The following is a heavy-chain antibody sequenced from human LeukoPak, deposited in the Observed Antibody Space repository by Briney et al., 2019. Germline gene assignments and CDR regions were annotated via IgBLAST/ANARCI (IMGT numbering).Heavy chain of an antibody. Sequence: GGSLRLSCAASGFTFDDYAMHWVRQAPGKGLGWVSLISGDGGSTYYADSVKGRFTISRDNSKNSLYLQMNRLRTEATALYCCAKDPTHGGSVFDDWGQGTLVTVSS. CDR3: AKDPTHGGSVFDD. V-gene: IGHV3-43*02. D-gene: IGHD2-15*01. CDR1: GFTFDDYA. CDR2: ISGDGGST. J-gene: IGHJ4*01.